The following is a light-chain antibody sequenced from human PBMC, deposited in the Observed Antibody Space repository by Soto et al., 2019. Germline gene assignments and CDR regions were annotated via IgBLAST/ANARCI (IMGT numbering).Light chain of an antibody. CDR2: DAS. CDR3: QQYNYYWT. CDR1: QSISSW. J-gene: IGKJ1*01. V-gene: IGKV1-5*01. Sequence: DIQMTQSPSTLSASVGDRVTITCRASQSISSWLAWYQQKPGKAPKLLIYDASNLESGVPSGFSGSGSGTEFSLTISSLQADDFASYYCQQYNYYWTFGQGTKVDIK.